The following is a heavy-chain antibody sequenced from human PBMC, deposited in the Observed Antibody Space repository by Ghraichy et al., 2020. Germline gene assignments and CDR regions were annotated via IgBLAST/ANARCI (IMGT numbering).Heavy chain of an antibody. Sequence: SLRLSCAASGFTFSSYWMSWVRQAPGKGLEWVANIKQDGSEKYYVDSVKGRFTISRDNAKNSLYLQMNSLRAEDTAVYYCARVDGPNGDYHTVGAFDIWGQGTMVTVSS. CDR2: IKQDGSEK. CDR1: GFTFSSYW. J-gene: IGHJ3*02. CDR3: ARVDGPNGDYHTVGAFDI. D-gene: IGHD4-17*01. V-gene: IGHV3-7*03.